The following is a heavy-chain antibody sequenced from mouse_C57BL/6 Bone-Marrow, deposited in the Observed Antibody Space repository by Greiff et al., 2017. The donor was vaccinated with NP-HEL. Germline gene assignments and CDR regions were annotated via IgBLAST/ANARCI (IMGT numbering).Heavy chain of an antibody. CDR3: AREGYSNPYYFDY. CDR1: GYTFTSYW. CDR2: IDPSDSYT. Sequence: VQLQQPGAELVMPGASVKLSCKASGYTFTSYWMHWVKQRPGQGLEWIGEIDPSDSYTNYNQKFKGKSTLTVDKSSSTAYMQLSSLTSEDSAVYYCAREGYSNPYYFDYWGQGTTLTVSS. V-gene: IGHV1-69*01. J-gene: IGHJ2*01. D-gene: IGHD2-5*01.